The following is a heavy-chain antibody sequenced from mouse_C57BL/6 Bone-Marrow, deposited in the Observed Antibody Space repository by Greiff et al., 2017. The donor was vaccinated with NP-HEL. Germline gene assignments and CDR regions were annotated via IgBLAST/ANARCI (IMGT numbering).Heavy chain of an antibody. CDR3: DSYYGSSIWYFDV. D-gene: IGHD1-1*01. CDR1: GFSIKDYY. CDR2: IDPEDGET. V-gene: IGHV14-2*01. J-gene: IGHJ1*03. Sequence: EVQLQQSGAELVKPGASVKLSCTASGFSIKDYYMHWVKQRTEQGLEWIGRIDPEDGETKYAPKFQGKATITADTSSNTAYLQLSSLTSEDTAVYYCDSYYGSSIWYFDVWGTGTTVTVSS.